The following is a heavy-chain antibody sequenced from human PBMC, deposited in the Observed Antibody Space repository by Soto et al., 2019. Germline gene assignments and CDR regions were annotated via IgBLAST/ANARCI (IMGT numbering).Heavy chain of an antibody. CDR1: GGTFSRYA. V-gene: IGHV1-69*06. Sequence: GASVKVSCKASGGTFSRYAISWVRQAPGQGLEWMGGIIPIFGTANYAQKFQGRVTITADKSTSTAYMELSSLRSEDTAVYYCAGGRRGYSYGLEFDYWGQGTLVTVSS. J-gene: IGHJ4*02. CDR2: IIPIFGTA. D-gene: IGHD5-18*01. CDR3: AGGRRGYSYGLEFDY.